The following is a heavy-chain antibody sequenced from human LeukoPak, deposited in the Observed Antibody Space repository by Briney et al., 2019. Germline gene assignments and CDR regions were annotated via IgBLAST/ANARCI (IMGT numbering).Heavy chain of an antibody. D-gene: IGHD1-26*01. CDR2: IYYSGST. CDR1: GGSISSSSYY. CDR3: ARVFPGDLVGASAFDI. J-gene: IGHJ3*02. V-gene: IGHV4-39*07. Sequence: PSETLSLTCTVSGGSISSSSYYWGWIRQPPGKGLEWIGSIYYSGSTYYNPSLKSRVTISVDTSKNQFSLKLSSVTAADTAVYYCARVFPGDLVGASAFDIWGQGTMVTVSS.